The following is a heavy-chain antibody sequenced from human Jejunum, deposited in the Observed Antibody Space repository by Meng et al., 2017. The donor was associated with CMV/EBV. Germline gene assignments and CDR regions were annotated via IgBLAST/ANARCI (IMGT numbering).Heavy chain of an antibody. Sequence: SGRWSRQTAREGLEWIGSVSYRGSTNYNHAHKSRVSISMDTSENQFSLKVTSVTAGDKAVYYCARWSGSESYPSADYWGQGTLVTVSS. CDR1: S. CDR2: VSYRGST. CDR3: ARWSGSESYPSADY. V-gene: IGHV4-59*01. D-gene: IGHD3-10*01. J-gene: IGHJ4*02.